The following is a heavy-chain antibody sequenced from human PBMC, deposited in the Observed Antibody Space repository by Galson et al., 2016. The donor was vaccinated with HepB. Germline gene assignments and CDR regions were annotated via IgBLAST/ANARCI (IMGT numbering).Heavy chain of an antibody. CDR1: GDSLTRNNW. D-gene: IGHD6-13*01. CDR2: VYHTGLT. V-gene: IGHV4/OR15-8*02. Sequence: ETLSLTCVVSGDSLTRNNWWSWVRQSPGKGMEWIGEVYHTGLTNYNPSLKSRLTISMDKSNNRFSLTLRSVTAADTATYYCARNRDSTWYAALGAWGQGILVSVSS. J-gene: IGHJ1*01. CDR3: ARNRDSTWYAALGA.